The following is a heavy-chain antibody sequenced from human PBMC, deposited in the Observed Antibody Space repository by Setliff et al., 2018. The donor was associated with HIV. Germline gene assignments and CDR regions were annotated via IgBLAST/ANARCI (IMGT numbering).Heavy chain of an antibody. J-gene: IGHJ4*02. CDR3: ARWCAAAGCYPAIYHFDS. D-gene: IGHD2-2*01. V-gene: IGHV1-3*04. CDR2: IDTDNGYR. Sequence: ASVKVSCKASGYTFSEYAIHWVRQAPGQRLEWMGRIDTDNGYRRYSPKLQGRVTITKDTSANTAYMELRGLRSEDTVVYYCARWCAAAGCYPAIYHFDSWGQGTLVTVSS. CDR1: GYTFSEYA.